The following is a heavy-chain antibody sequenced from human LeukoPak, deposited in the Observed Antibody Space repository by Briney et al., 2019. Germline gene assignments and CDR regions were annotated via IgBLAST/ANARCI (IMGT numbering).Heavy chain of an antibody. V-gene: IGHV3-23*01. J-gene: IGHJ4*02. CDR1: GFTFSSYA. CDR2: ISGSGGST. D-gene: IGHD4-17*01. Sequence: GGSLRLSCAASGFTFSSYAMSWVRQAPGKGLEWVSAISGSGGSTYYADSVKGRFTISRDNSKDTLYLQMNSLRAEDTAVYYCAKDPSLYGTLLFDYWGQGTLVTVSS. CDR3: AKDPSLYGTLLFDY.